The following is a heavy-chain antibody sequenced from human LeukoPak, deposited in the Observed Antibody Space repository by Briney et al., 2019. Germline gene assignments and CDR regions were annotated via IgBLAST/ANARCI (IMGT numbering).Heavy chain of an antibody. V-gene: IGHV4-34*01. CDR3: ARQLYGSDY. CDR2: INHSGYT. J-gene: IGHJ4*02. Sequence: SETLSLTCAVSGAPFSNFYWSWTRQYPGKGLEWIGEINHSGYTNYNPSLKSRVTISVDTPKNQFSLKVNSVTAADTAVYYCARQLYGSDYWGQGTLVTVSS. D-gene: IGHD1-1*01. CDR1: GAPFSNFY.